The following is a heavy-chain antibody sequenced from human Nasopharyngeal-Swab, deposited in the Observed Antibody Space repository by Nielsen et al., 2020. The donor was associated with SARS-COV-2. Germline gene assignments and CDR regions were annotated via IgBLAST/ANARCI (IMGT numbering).Heavy chain of an antibody. CDR2: INPSGGST. CDR1: GYTFTSYY. D-gene: IGHD3-10*01. Sequence: GSVKVSCKASGYTFTSYYMHWVRQAPGQGLEWMGIINPSGGSTSYAQKFQGRVTMTRDTSTSTVYMELSSLRSEDTAVYYCARDRITMVRGVISLTNWFDPWGQGTLVTVSS. V-gene: IGHV1-46*01. CDR3: ARDRITMVRGVISLTNWFDP. J-gene: IGHJ5*02.